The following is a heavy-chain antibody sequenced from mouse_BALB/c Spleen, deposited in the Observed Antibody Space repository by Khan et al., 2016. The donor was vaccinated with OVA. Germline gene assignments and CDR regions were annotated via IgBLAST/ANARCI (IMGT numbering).Heavy chain of an antibody. Sequence: QIQLVQSGPELKKSGETVKISCKASGYTFTNYGMNWVMQAPGKGLKWLGWINTYTGEPTYADDFKGRYAFSLETSASTAYLQINNLKNEDMATYFCARISSYWYSDVWGAGTTVTVSS. CDR1: GYTFTNYG. J-gene: IGHJ1*01. V-gene: IGHV9-1*02. CDR2: INTYTGEP. CDR3: ARISSYWYSDV. D-gene: IGHD6-2*01.